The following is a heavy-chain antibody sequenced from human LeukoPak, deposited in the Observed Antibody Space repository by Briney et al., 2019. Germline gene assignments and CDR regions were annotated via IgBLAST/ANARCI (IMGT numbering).Heavy chain of an antibody. Sequence: ASVKVSCKAPGGTFSSYAISWVRQAPGKGLEWMGLVDPEDGETIYAEKFQGRVTITADTSISTAYMELSRLRSDDTAVYYCARDDYDILTGYYKFFDYWGQGTLVTVSS. CDR3: ARDDYDILTGYYKFFDY. CDR2: VDPEDGET. J-gene: IGHJ4*02. CDR1: GGTFSSYA. V-gene: IGHV1-69-2*01. D-gene: IGHD3-9*01.